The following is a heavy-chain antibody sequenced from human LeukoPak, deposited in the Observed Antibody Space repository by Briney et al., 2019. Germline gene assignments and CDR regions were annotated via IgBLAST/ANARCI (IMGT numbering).Heavy chain of an antibody. D-gene: IGHD3-22*01. Sequence: SETLSLTCTVSGGSISSYYWSWIRQPPGKGLEWIGYIYYSGSTNYNPSLKSRVTISVDTSKNQFSLKLSSVTAADTAVYYCARERGDYYDSSGHYPDAFDIWGQGTMVTVSS. J-gene: IGHJ3*02. CDR3: ARERGDYYDSSGHYPDAFDI. V-gene: IGHV4-59*01. CDR2: IYYSGST. CDR1: GGSISSYY.